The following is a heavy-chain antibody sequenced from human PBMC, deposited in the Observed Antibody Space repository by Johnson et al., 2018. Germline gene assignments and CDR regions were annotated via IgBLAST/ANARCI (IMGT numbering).Heavy chain of an antibody. Sequence: QVQLQESGPGLVKPSETLSLTCTVSGGSISSYYWSWIRQPPGKGLEWIGYIYYSGSTNYNPSLKSRVTISVDTAKNQFSLKLSSVTAADTAVYYGARAEDDSSGYLIWGQGTMVTVSS. V-gene: IGHV4-59*01. J-gene: IGHJ3*02. CDR3: ARAEDDSSGYLI. CDR2: IYYSGST. D-gene: IGHD3-22*01. CDR1: GGSISSYY.